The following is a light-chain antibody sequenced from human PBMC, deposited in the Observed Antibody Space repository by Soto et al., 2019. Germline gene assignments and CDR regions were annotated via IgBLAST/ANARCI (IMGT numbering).Light chain of an antibody. V-gene: IGLV2-14*01. CDR2: GVS. CDR3: SSYTSTHTLV. Sequence: QSALTQPASVSGSPGQSITISCTGTSSDVGDYNYVSWYQQHPGKAPKLIIYGVSNRPSGISNRFSGSKSGNTASLTISGLEAEDEADYYCSSYTSTHTLVFGGGTKVTVL. J-gene: IGLJ2*01. CDR1: SSDVGDYNY.